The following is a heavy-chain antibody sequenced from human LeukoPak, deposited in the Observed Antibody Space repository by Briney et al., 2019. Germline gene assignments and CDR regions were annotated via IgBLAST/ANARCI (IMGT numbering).Heavy chain of an antibody. J-gene: IGHJ3*02. CDR2: IDSSSSYI. V-gene: IGHV3-21*01. Sequence: PGGFLRLSCAASGFTFSSYSINWVRQAPGKGLEWVSSIDSSSSYIYYADSVKGRFTISRDNAKNSLFLQMNSLRVEDTAVYYCARPGITGTMGYGAFDIWGQGTRVTVSS. CDR3: ARPGITGTMGYGAFDI. D-gene: IGHD1-7*01. CDR1: GFTFSSYS.